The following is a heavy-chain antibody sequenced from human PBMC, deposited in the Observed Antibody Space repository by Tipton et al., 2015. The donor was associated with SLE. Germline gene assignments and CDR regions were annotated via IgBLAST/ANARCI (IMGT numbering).Heavy chain of an antibody. V-gene: IGHV4-38-2*02. Sequence: TLSLTCTVSGYSISTGYYWGWIRQPPGKGLEWIGNMYQTGTTDYNPSLKSRVTISIDTSKNQFSLKLSAVTAADTAVYYCARDLGHGGDSDYWGQGTLVTVSS. J-gene: IGHJ4*02. CDR3: ARDLGHGGDSDY. CDR1: GYSISTGYY. CDR2: MYQTGTT. D-gene: IGHD3/OR15-3a*01.